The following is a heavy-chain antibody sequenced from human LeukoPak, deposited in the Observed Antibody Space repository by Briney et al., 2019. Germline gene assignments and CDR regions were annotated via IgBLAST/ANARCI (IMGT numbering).Heavy chain of an antibody. V-gene: IGHV3-48*03. Sequence: GGSLRLSCAASGFTFSSYEMNWVRQAPGKGLEWVSYISSSGSTIYYADSVKGRFTISRDNAKNSLYLQMNSLRAEDTAVYYCARDGFGESDEYGMDVWSQETTVTVSS. CDR1: GFTFSSYE. CDR2: ISSSGSTI. J-gene: IGHJ6*02. D-gene: IGHD3-10*01. CDR3: ARDGFGESDEYGMDV.